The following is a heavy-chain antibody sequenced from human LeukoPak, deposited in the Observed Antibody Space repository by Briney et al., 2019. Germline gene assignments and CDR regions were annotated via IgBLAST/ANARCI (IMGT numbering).Heavy chain of an antibody. CDR2: IYPNGST. CDR3: ARDVRRALRFNNFYPYFGMDV. J-gene: IGHJ6*04. D-gene: IGHD3-3*01. V-gene: IGHV4-59*01. Sequence: SETLSLTCSVSGGPINFYWSWIRQSPGNGLEWIGCIYPNGSTSYNSSLKSRVTISLDTSKKQVSLMLNSVTAADTAVYYCARDVRRALRFNNFYPYFGMDVWGKGTTVIVST. CDR1: GGPINFY.